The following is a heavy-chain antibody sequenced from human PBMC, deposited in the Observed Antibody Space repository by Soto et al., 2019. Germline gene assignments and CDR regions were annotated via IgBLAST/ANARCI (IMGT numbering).Heavy chain of an antibody. CDR2: IYPGDSDT. D-gene: IGHD2-15*01. CDR3: ARQNNVVVVAATEDAFDI. CDR1: GYSFTSYW. J-gene: IGHJ3*02. Sequence: PGESLKISCKGSGYSFTSYWIGWVRQMPGKGLEWMGIIYPGDSDTRYSPSFQGQVTISADKSISTAYLQWSSLKASDTAMYYCARQNNVVVVAATEDAFDIWAQGTMLTVSS. V-gene: IGHV5-51*01.